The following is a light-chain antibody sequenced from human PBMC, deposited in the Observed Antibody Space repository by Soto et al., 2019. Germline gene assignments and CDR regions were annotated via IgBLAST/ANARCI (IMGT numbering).Light chain of an antibody. J-gene: IGLJ1*01. CDR2: SNN. Sequence: QSVLTQPPAASGTPGQRVTIFCSGSTFNIGSNTVNWFQQLPGTAPKLLIHSNNQRPSGVPGRFSGSKSGTSASLAISGLQSEDEADYFCAAWDDSLNGYVFGTGTKVTVL. CDR1: TFNIGSNT. V-gene: IGLV1-44*01. CDR3: AAWDDSLNGYV.